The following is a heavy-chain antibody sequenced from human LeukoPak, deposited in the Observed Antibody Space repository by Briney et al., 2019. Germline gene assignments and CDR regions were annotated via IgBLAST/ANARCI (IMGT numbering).Heavy chain of an antibody. CDR3: ARGGHYYGSGSQDSSNDY. CDR2: MNPNSGNT. D-gene: IGHD3-10*01. CDR1: GYTFTSYD. Sequence: ASVKVSCKASGYTFTSYDINWVRQATGQGLEWMGWMNPNSGNTGYAQKFQGRVTMTRNTSISTAYMELSSLRSEDTAVYYCARGGHYYGSGSQDSSNDYWGKGTLVTVSS. V-gene: IGHV1-8*01. J-gene: IGHJ4*02.